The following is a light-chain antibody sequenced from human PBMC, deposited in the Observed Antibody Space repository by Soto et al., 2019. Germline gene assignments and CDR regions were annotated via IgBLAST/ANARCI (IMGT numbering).Light chain of an antibody. CDR2: GNN. Sequence: QSVLTQPPSVSGAPGQRVTISCTGSSSNIGAGHDVHWYQQLPEKAPKLLIQGNNNRPSGVPDRFFVSKSGTSASLAITGLQAEDEAEYYCQSYDTSLSAWVFGGGTKVTVL. J-gene: IGLJ3*02. CDR3: QSYDTSLSAWV. V-gene: IGLV1-40*01. CDR1: SSNIGAGHD.